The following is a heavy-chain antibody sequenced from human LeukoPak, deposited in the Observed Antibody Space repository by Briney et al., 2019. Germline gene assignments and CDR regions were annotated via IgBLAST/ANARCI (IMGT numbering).Heavy chain of an antibody. Sequence: SETLSLTCAASGYSISSDYYWGWIRQPPGKGLEWIGTIYHSGSTYPNPSLKSRVTISVDTSKNQFSLNLNSVTAAGTAVYYCTSGPNFYYFDYWGQGTLVTVSS. J-gene: IGHJ4*02. V-gene: IGHV4-38-2*01. D-gene: IGHD3-3*01. CDR2: IYHSGST. CDR1: GYSISSDYY. CDR3: TSGPNFYYFDY.